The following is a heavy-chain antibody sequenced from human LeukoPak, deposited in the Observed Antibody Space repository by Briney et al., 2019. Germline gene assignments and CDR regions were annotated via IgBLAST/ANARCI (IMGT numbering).Heavy chain of an antibody. J-gene: IGHJ4*02. CDR1: GYTFTSYA. Sequence: ASVKVSCKASGYTFTSYAIHWVRQAPGQRLEWMGWINAGNGNTKYSQKFQGRVTITRDTSASIAYMELSSLRSEDTAVYYCARDPRGGGHNSLISRLDYWGQGTLVTVSS. CDR3: ARDPRGGGHNSLISRLDY. CDR2: INAGNGNT. D-gene: IGHD5-24*01. V-gene: IGHV1-3*01.